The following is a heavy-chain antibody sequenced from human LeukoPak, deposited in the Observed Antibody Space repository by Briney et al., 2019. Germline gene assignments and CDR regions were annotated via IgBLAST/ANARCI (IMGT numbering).Heavy chain of an antibody. V-gene: IGHV3-33*01. Sequence: WIRQPPGKGLEWVAVIWYDGSNKYYADSVKGRFTISRDNSKNTLYLQMNSLRAEDTAVYYCARDRNGNYGRWGFDYWGQGTLVTVSS. CDR3: ARDRNGNYGRWGFDY. CDR2: IWYDGSNK. J-gene: IGHJ4*02. D-gene: IGHD4-17*01.